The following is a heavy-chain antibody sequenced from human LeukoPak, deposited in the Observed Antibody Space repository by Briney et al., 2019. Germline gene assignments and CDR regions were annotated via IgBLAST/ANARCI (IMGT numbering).Heavy chain of an antibody. V-gene: IGHV3-9*01. D-gene: IGHD1-26*01. J-gene: IGHJ4*02. Sequence: RSGGSLRLSCAASGFTFDDYAMHWVRQAPGKGLEWISGISWNSGSIGYADSVKGRFTISRDNAKNSLYLQMNSLRAEDTALYYCAKDGQWELLHIFDYWGQGTLVTVSS. CDR1: GFTFDDYA. CDR2: ISWNSGSI. CDR3: AKDGQWELLHIFDY.